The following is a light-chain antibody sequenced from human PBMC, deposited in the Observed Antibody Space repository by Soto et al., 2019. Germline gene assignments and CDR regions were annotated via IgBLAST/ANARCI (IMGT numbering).Light chain of an antibody. CDR3: QQSYSSPYT. J-gene: IGKJ2*01. V-gene: IGKV1-39*01. Sequence: DIQMTQSPSSLSASVGDRVTITCRASQSISSSLNWYQQKPGKAPKLLIYAASSLQSGVPSRFSGSGSGTDFTLTIDSLQPEDFATYYCQQSYSSPYTFAQGTKLEIK. CDR2: AAS. CDR1: QSISSS.